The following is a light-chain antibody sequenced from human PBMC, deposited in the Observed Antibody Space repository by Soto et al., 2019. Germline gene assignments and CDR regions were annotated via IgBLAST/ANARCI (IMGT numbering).Light chain of an antibody. J-gene: IGKJ5*01. CDR1: QSVSSNY. V-gene: IGKV3D-20*02. Sequence: EIVMTQSPATLSVSPGERATLSCRASQSVSSNYLAWFQQKPGQAPRLLSSYPSSRATGIPDRFSGSGSGTDFTLTISRLEPEDFATYYCQQYNTYSTFGQGTRLEIK. CDR2: YPS. CDR3: QQYNTYST.